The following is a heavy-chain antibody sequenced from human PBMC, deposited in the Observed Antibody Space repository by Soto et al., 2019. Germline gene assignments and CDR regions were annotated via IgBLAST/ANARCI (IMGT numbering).Heavy chain of an antibody. CDR2: ISGSGGST. D-gene: IGHD1-26*01. CDR1: GFTFSSYA. V-gene: IGHV3-23*01. CDR3: ANDPYSGSYLMSDY. J-gene: IGHJ4*02. Sequence: PGGFLRLSCAASGFTFSSYAMTWVRQAPGKGLEWVSAISGSGGSTYYADSVKGRFTISRDNSKNTLYLQMNSLRAEDTAVYYCANDPYSGSYLMSDYWGQGTLVTVSS.